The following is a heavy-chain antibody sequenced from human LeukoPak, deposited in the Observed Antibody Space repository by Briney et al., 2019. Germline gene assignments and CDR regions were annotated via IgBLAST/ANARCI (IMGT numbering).Heavy chain of an antibody. J-gene: IGHJ6*02. CDR1: DGSVSGDI. V-gene: IGHV4-34*01. Sequence: SETRSLTCAVSDGSVSGDIWTWIRQPPGKGLEWVGEINHSGRPNYNPSLKSRVTISVDISKNVCSLKLTSVTAVDTAVYYCVQSTDQYIYGMDVWGQGTLVTVSS. CDR2: INHSGRP. D-gene: IGHD2-2*01. CDR3: VQSTDQYIYGMDV.